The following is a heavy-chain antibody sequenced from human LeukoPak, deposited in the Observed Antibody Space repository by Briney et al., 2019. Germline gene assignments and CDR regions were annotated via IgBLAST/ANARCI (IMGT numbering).Heavy chain of an antibody. CDR1: GGSISSSNYY. J-gene: IGHJ4*02. V-gene: IGHV4-39*01. D-gene: IGHD3-10*01. Sequence: SETLSLTCTVSGGSISSSNYYWGWIRHPPGKGLEWIGSIYYSGSTYYNPSLKSRVTISVDTSKSQFSLKLSSVTAADTAVYYCARHRESITMVRGALIFDFDYWGQGTLVTVSS. CDR2: IYYSGST. CDR3: ARHRESITMVRGALIFDFDY.